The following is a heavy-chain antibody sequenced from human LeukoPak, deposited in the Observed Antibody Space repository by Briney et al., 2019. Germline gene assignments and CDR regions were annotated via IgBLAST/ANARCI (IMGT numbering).Heavy chain of an antibody. CDR3: ARAPPYSGYERFDY. D-gene: IGHD5-12*01. Sequence: SETLSLTCAVYGGSFSGYYWSWIRQPPGKGLEWIGEINHSGSTNYNPSLKSRVTTSVDTSKNQFSLKLSSVTAADTAVYYCARAPPYSGYERFDYWGQGTLVTVSS. CDR1: GGSFSGYY. V-gene: IGHV4-34*01. CDR2: INHSGST. J-gene: IGHJ4*02.